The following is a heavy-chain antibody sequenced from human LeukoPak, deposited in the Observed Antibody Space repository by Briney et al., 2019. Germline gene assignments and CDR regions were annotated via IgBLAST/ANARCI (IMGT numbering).Heavy chain of an antibody. CDR3: ARGPWGSYRTCFDY. J-gene: IGHJ4*02. CDR2: IKQDGSEK. D-gene: IGHD3-16*02. V-gene: IGHV3-7*01. Sequence: GGSLRLSCAASGFTFSSYWMSWVRQAPGKGVEWVANIKQDGSEKYYVDSVKGRFTISRDNAKNSLYLQMNSLRAEDTAVYYCARGPWGSYRTCFDYWGQGTLVTVSS. CDR1: GFTFSSYW.